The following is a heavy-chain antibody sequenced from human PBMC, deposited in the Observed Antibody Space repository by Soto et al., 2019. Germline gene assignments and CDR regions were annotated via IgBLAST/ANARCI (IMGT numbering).Heavy chain of an antibody. D-gene: IGHD3-22*01. Sequence: GGSLRLSCVASGFTFSSYSMNWVRQAPGKGLEWVSSISSSSSYIYYADSVKGRFTISRDNAKNSLYLQMNSLRAEDTAVYYCARVGYDSSRALKIAFAIWGQGTMVTVSS. J-gene: IGHJ3*02. CDR3: ARVGYDSSRALKIAFAI. V-gene: IGHV3-21*01. CDR2: ISSSSSYI. CDR1: GFTFSSYS.